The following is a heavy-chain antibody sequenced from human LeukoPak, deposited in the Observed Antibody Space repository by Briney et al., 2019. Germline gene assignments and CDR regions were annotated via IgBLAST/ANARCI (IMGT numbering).Heavy chain of an antibody. CDR2: INHSGNT. Sequence: SETLSLTCAVSGGSFSGYYWSWIRQPPGKGLEWIGEINHSGNTNYNPSPKSRVTISVDTSKNQFSLKLSSVAAADTAVYYCARVPYDSSGYYRGVFDYWGQGTLVTVSS. CDR3: ARVPYDSSGYYRGVFDY. D-gene: IGHD3-22*01. CDR1: GGSFSGYY. V-gene: IGHV4-34*01. J-gene: IGHJ4*02.